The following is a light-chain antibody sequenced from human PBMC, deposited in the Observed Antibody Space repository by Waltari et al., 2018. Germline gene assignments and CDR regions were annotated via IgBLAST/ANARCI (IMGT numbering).Light chain of an antibody. CDR2: DTS. Sequence: SSRATLTVRGTYVGGYQQKPGQAPPLVLRDTSIAATVIPARFSGSGSGTDFSLTISILEPEDFAVYYCQQYDISPLTFGGGTTVETK. CDR1: LTVRGTY. J-gene: IGKJ4*01. V-gene: IGKV3-20*01. CDR3: QQYDISPLT.